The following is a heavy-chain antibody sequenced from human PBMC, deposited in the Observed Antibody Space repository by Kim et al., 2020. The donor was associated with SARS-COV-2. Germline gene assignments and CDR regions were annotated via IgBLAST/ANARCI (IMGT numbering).Heavy chain of an antibody. CDR1: GFTFDDYA. J-gene: IGHJ6*02. CDR2: ISWNSGSI. V-gene: IGHV3-9*01. Sequence: GGSLRLSCAASGFTFDDYAMHWVRQAPGKGLEWVSGISWNSGSIGYADSVKGRFTISRDNAKNSLYLQMNSLRAEDTALYYCAKDIGGYCSGGSCYSSQVDYYYGMDVWGQGTTVTVSS. D-gene: IGHD2-15*01. CDR3: AKDIGGYCSGGSCYSSQVDYYYGMDV.